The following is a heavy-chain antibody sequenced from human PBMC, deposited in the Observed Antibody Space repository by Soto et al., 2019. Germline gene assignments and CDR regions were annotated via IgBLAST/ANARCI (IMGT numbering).Heavy chain of an antibody. D-gene: IGHD3-22*01. CDR2: ISYDGSNK. Sequence: GSLRLSCAASGFTFSSYGVHWVRQAPGKGLEWVAVISYDGSNKHYADSVRGRFTISRDNSKNTLDLQMNSLRAEDTAVYYCAKDTYYYDRSGHYTYDYWGQGTQVTVSS. J-gene: IGHJ4*02. V-gene: IGHV3-30*18. CDR1: GFTFSSYG. CDR3: AKDTYYYDRSGHYTYDY.